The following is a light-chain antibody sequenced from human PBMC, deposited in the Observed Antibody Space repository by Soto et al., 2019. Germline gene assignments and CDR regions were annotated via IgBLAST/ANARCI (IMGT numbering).Light chain of an antibody. CDR2: GAS. J-gene: IGKJ2*01. CDR3: QQYSTTPHT. CDR1: RSVSSSY. Sequence: DIVLTQSPGTLSLSPGERATLSCGASRSVSSSYLAWYQHQPGQAPRLLIYGASNRATGIPDRFSGSGSETDFTLTISRLEPEDFALYYCQQYSTTPHTFGQGTKLEI. V-gene: IGKV3-20*01.